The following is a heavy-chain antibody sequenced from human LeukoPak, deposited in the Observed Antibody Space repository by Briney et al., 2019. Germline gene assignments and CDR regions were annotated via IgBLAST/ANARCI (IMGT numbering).Heavy chain of an antibody. J-gene: IGHJ4*02. Sequence: PGGSLRLSCAASGFTFSSYEMNWVRQAPGKGLEWVANIKEDGSENYYVDSVKGRFTISRGNPKHSLYLQMNSLRAEDTAVYFCARSAAPGTVDYWGQGTLVTVSS. CDR2: IKEDGSEN. V-gene: IGHV3-7*01. D-gene: IGHD6-13*01. CDR1: GFTFSSYE. CDR3: ARSAAPGTVDY.